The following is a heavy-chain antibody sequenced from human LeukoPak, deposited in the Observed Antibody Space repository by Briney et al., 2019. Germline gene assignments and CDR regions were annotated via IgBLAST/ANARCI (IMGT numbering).Heavy chain of an antibody. CDR3: ARDLYYYDSSGYPALGY. Sequence: GGSLRLSCAASGFTFSSYGMHWVRQAPGKGLEWVAVISYDGSNKYYADSVKGRFTISRDNSKNTLYLQMNSLRAEDTAVYYCARDLYYYDSSGYPALGYWGQGTLVTVSS. J-gene: IGHJ4*02. V-gene: IGHV3-30*03. D-gene: IGHD3-22*01. CDR1: GFTFSSYG. CDR2: ISYDGSNK.